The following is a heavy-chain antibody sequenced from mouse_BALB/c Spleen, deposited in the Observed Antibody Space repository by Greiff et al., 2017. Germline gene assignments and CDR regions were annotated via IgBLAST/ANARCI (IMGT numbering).Heavy chain of an antibody. CDR2: IYPGNSDT. J-gene: IGHJ4*01. D-gene: IGHD2-1*01. CDR3: TREGNGNPYYAMDY. V-gene: IGHV1-5*01. Sequence: VQLQQSGTVLARPGASVKMSCKASGYTFTSYWMHWVKQRPGQGLEWIGAIYPGNSDTSYNQKFKGKAKLTAVTSTSTAYMELSSLTNEDSAVYYSTREGNGNPYYAMDYWGQGTSVTVSS. CDR1: GYTFTSYW.